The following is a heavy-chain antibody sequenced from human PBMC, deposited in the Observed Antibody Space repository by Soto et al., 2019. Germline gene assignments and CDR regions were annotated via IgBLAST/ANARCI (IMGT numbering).Heavy chain of an antibody. D-gene: IGHD3-22*01. CDR1: GDSISRIDYY. CDR3: AREGGSYDSGGYLIRGAFDI. V-gene: IGHV4-31*03. Sequence: SETLSLTCSVSGDSISRIDYYWTCMRQHPEKGLEWIGNIYFRGNTYYSPSLESRLTISVDTSKNQFSLKLTSVTAADTAVYYCAREGGSYDSGGYLIRGAFDIWGQGTMVTVSS. J-gene: IGHJ3*02. CDR2: IYFRGNT.